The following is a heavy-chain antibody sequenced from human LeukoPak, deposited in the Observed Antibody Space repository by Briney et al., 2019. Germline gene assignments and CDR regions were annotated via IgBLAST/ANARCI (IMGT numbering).Heavy chain of an antibody. V-gene: IGHV4-39*07. CDR3: ARGDFYYMDV. CDR2: IYYSGST. Sequence: SETLSLTCTVSGGSISSSSYYWGWIRQPPGKGLEWIGSIYYSGSTNYNPSLKSRVTISVDTSKNQFSLKLSSVTAADTAVYYCARGDFYYMDVWGKGTPVTVSS. J-gene: IGHJ6*03. CDR1: GGSISSSSYY.